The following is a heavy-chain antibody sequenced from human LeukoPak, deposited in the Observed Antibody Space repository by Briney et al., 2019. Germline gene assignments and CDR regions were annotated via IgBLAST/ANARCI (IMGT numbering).Heavy chain of an antibody. CDR3: ARGPAQYYDSSGYYG. CDR1: GGSFSGYY. D-gene: IGHD3-22*01. J-gene: IGHJ4*02. Sequence: PSETLSLTCAVYGGSFSGYYWSWIRQPPGKGLEWIGEINHSGRTNYNPSLKSRVTISVDTSKNQFSLKLSSVTAADTAVYYCARGPAQYYDSSGYYGWGQGTLVTVSS. V-gene: IGHV4-34*01. CDR2: INHSGRT.